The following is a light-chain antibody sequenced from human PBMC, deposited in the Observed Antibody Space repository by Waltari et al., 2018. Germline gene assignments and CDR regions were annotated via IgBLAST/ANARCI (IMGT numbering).Light chain of an antibody. V-gene: IGKV3-20*01. J-gene: IGKJ3*01. Sequence: EIVLTQSPGTLSLSPGERATLSCRASQSVSSSYLAWYQQKPGQAPRLLIYGASSRATCIPDRFRGSVSWTDFTLTISRLEPEDFAVYYCQQYGSSRIFTFGPGPTVDIK. CDR1: QSVSSSY. CDR3: QQYGSSRIFT. CDR2: GAS.